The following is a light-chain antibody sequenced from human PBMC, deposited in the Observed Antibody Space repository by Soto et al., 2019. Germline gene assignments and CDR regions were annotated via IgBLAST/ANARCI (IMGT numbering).Light chain of an antibody. CDR2: EVS. V-gene: IGLV2-14*01. CDR3: SSYTSSSKGYV. Sequence: QAVVTQPASVSGSPGQSITISCTGTSSDVGGYNYVSWYQQHPGKAPKLMIYEVSNRPSGVSNRFSGSKSGNTASLTISGLQAEDEADYYCSSYTSSSKGYVFGTGTKVTVL. J-gene: IGLJ1*01. CDR1: SSDVGGYNY.